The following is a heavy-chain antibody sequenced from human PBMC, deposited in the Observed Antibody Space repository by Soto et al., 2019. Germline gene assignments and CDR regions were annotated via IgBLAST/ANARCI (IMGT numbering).Heavy chain of an antibody. CDR2: IYYSGST. CDR3: ARVLVYTSYGGMAV. J-gene: IGHJ6*02. V-gene: IGHV4-31*03. D-gene: IGHD6-6*01. Sequence: SETLSLTCTVSGGSISSGGYYWSWIRQHPGKGLEWIGYIYYSGSTYYNPSLKSRVTISVDTSKNQFSLKLSSVTAADTVVYYCARVLVYTSYGGMAVWGQGTTVTVSS. CDR1: GGSISSGGYY.